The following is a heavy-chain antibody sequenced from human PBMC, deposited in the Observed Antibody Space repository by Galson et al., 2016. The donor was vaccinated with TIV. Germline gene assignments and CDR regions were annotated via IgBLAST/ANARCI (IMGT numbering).Heavy chain of an antibody. CDR1: GFTFDDYD. D-gene: IGHD2-21*02. CDR3: AREVTCGGACYCFDF. Sequence: SLRLSCAASGFTFDDYDFSWVRQAPGKGLEWVSSINWNGASTGHADSVKGRFTISRDNAKNSLYLQMNDLRVEDTAFDHYAREVTCGGACYCFDFWGQGTLVTVSS. V-gene: IGHV3-20*01. J-gene: IGHJ4*02. CDR2: INWNGAST.